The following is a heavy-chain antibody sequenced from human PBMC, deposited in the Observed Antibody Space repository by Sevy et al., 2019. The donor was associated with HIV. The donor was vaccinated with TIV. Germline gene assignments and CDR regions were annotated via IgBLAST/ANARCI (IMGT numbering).Heavy chain of an antibody. CDR1: GYTFTSYG. CDR3: ARSAYCSGGSCYSYIDY. CDR2: ISAYNGNT. V-gene: IGHV1-18*04. Sequence: ASVKVSCKASGYTFTSYGISWERQAPGQGLEWMGWISAYNGNTNYAQKLQGRVTMTTDTSTSTAYMELRSLRSDDTAVYYCARSAYCSGGSCYSYIDYWGQGTLVTVSS. J-gene: IGHJ4*02. D-gene: IGHD2-15*01.